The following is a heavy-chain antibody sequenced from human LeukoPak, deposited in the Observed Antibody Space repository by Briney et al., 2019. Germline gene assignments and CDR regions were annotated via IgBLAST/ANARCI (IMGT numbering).Heavy chain of an antibody. D-gene: IGHD3-10*01. J-gene: IGHJ1*01. CDR3: AITIRGLEYFQH. V-gene: IGHV3-30*02. CDR1: GFTFNSYG. CDR2: IRYDGSNK. Sequence: QSGGSLRLSCAASGFTFNSYGMHWVRQAPGKGLEWVAFIRYDGSNKYYADSVKGRFTISRDNSKNTLYLQMNSLRAEDTAMHYCAITIRGLEYFQHWGQGTLVTVSS.